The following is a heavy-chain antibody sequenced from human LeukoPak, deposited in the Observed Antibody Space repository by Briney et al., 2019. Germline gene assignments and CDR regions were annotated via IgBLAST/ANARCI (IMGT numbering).Heavy chain of an antibody. CDR2: ISSSSSYI. Sequence: GGSLRLSCAASGFTFSSYSMNWVRQAPGKGLEWVSSISSSSSYIYYADSVKGQFTISRDNAKNSLYLQMNSLRAEDTAVYYCARDTGYSSSWYSDYWGQGTLVTVSS. CDR3: ARDTGYSSSWYSDY. V-gene: IGHV3-21*01. J-gene: IGHJ4*02. D-gene: IGHD6-13*01. CDR1: GFTFSSYS.